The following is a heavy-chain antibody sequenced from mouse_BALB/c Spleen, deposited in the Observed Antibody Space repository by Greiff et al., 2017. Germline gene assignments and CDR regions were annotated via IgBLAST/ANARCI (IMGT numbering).Heavy chain of an antibody. Sequence: QVQLKQSGAELARPGASVKMSCKASGYTFTSYTMHWVKQRPGQGLEWIGYINPSSGYTNYNQKFKDKATLTADKSSSTAYMQLSSLTSEDSAVYYCARCGNYYYAMDYWGQGTSVTVSS. V-gene: IGHV1-4*01. J-gene: IGHJ4*01. CDR3: ARCGNYYYAMDY. CDR1: GYTFTSYT. D-gene: IGHD2-1*01. CDR2: INPSSGYT.